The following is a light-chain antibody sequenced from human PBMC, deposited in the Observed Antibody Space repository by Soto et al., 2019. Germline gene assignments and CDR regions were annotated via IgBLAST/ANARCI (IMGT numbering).Light chain of an antibody. CDR1: SSNIGSNT. CDR3: AAWDDSLNAYV. CDR2: SNN. V-gene: IGLV1-44*01. J-gene: IGLJ1*01. Sequence: QSVLTQPPSASGTPGRRVTISCSGSSSNIGSNTVNWYQQLPGTAPKLLIYSNNQRPSGVPDRFSGSKSGTSASLAISGLQSEDEADYYCAAWDDSLNAYVFGTGTKVTVL.